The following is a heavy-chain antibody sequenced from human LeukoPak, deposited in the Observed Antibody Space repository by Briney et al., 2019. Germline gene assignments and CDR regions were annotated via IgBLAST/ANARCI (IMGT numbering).Heavy chain of an antibody. J-gene: IGHJ5*02. D-gene: IGHD6-13*01. CDR2: ISSSSSYI. CDR1: GFTFSSYS. CDR3: ARDRHSSSFGPFDP. V-gene: IGHV3-21*01. Sequence: GGSLRLSCAASGFTFSSYSMNWVRQAPGKGLEWVSSISSSSSYIYYADSVKGRFTTSRDNAKNSLYLQMNSLRAEDTAVYYCARDRHSSSFGPFDPWGQGTLVTVSS.